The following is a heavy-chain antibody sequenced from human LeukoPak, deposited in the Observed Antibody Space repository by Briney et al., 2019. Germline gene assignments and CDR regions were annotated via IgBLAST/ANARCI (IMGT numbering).Heavy chain of an antibody. CDR1: GFTFSAYT. Sequence: PGGSLRLSCAASGFTFSAYTMTGVRQAPGKGLEWVSSISGSSTTFIYYADSLKGRFTISRDNAKNSLYLQMNSLRAEDTAVYYCSRAPSPDCGGDCYSDFWGQGILVTVSS. CDR3: SRAPSPDCGGDCYSDF. CDR2: ISGSSTTFI. D-gene: IGHD2-21*02. V-gene: IGHV3-21*01. J-gene: IGHJ4*02.